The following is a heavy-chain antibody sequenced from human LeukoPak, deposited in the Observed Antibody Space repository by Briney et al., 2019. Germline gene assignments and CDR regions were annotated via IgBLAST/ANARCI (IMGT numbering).Heavy chain of an antibody. J-gene: IGHJ4*02. D-gene: IGHD3-10*01. CDR1: GGSFSGYY. CDR3: ASSRVGYYYGSGSYCY. V-gene: IGHV4-34*01. CDR2: INHSGST. Sequence: SETLSLTCAVYGGSFSGYYWSWIRQPPGKGLEWIGEINHSGSTNYNPSLKSRVTISVDTSKNQFSLELSSVTAADTAVYYCASSRVGYYYGSGSYCYWGQGTLVTVSS.